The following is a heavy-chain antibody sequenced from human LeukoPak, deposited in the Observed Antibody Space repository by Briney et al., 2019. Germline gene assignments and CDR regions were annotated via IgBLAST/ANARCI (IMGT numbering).Heavy chain of an antibody. J-gene: IGHJ1*01. D-gene: IGHD3-22*01. V-gene: IGHV1-69*05. CDR3: ARQDSSGYFEYFQH. CDR2: IIPIFGTA. Sequence: SVKVSCKASGGTFSSYAISWVRQAPGQGLEWMGGIIPIFGTANYAQKFQGRVTITTDESTSTAYMELSSLRSEDTAVYYCARQDSSGYFEYFQHWGQGTLVTVSS. CDR1: GGTFSSYA.